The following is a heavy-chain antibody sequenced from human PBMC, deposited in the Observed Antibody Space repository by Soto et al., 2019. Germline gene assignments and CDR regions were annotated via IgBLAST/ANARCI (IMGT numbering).Heavy chain of an antibody. CDR3: ARAVDTAMAPGLFYYYYGMDV. Sequence: QVQLVQSGAEVKKPGSSVKVSCKASGGTFSSYAISWVRQAPGQGLEWMGGTIPIFGTANYEQKFQGRVTITADKSTSTAYMELSSLRSEDTAVYYCARAVDTAMAPGLFYYYYGMDVWGQGTTVTVSS. V-gene: IGHV1-69*06. CDR1: GGTFSSYA. CDR2: TIPIFGTA. D-gene: IGHD5-18*01. J-gene: IGHJ6*02.